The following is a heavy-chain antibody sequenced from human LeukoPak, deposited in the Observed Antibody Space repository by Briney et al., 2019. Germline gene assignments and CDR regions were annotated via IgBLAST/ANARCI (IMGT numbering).Heavy chain of an antibody. D-gene: IGHD2-2*01. J-gene: IGHJ4*02. Sequence: GGSLRLSCAASGFTFSDYVMSWVRQVPGKGLEWVSAISGSGGSTYYGDSVKGRFTISRDNSKNTLYLQMNSLRAEDTAVYYCAKYANGGPQDYWGQGTLVTVCS. CDR1: GFTFSDYV. V-gene: IGHV3-23*01. CDR3: AKYANGGPQDY. CDR2: ISGSGGST.